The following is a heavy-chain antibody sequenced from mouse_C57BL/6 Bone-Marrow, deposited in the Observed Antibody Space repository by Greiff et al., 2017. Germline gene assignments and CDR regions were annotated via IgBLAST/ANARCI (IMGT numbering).Heavy chain of an antibody. CDR1: GYTFTDYE. Sequence: QVQLQQSGAELVRPGASVTLSCKASGYTFTDYEMHWVKQTPVHGLEWIGAIDPETGGTAYNQKFKGKAILTADKSSSTAYMELRSLTSEDSAVYDCARAGSNYVDWYFDVWGTGTPVTVSA. J-gene: IGHJ1*03. V-gene: IGHV1-15*01. D-gene: IGHD2-5*01. CDR2: IDPETGGT. CDR3: ARAGSNYVDWYFDV.